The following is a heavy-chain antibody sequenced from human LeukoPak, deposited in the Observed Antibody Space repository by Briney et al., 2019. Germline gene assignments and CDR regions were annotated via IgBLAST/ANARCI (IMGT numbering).Heavy chain of an antibody. CDR3: ARKAGGFDY. V-gene: IGHV4-59*01. D-gene: IGHD3-10*01. CDR1: GGSISSYY. Sequence: SETLSLTCTVSGGSISSYYWSWLRQPPGKGLEWIGYMYYSGSTNYNPSLKSRVTISIDTSKNQFSLKLSSVTAADTAVYYCARKAGGFDYWGQGILVTVSS. J-gene: IGHJ4*02. CDR2: MYYSGST.